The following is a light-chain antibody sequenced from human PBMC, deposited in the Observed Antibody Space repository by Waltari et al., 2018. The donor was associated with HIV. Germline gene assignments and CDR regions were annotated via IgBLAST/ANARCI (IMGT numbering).Light chain of an antibody. CDR3: QYYYSWPFA. CDR2: ATY. V-gene: IGKV3-15*01. J-gene: IGKJ3*01. Sequence: EMVMTQSPSTLSVFLGDRASFSCRASQGVNGRLAWYQQRPGQALRLLFYATYQRMPGVPDRFAAGGSGTEFTLTIANVQSDDFGIYHCQYYYSWPFAFGPGTKLEVK. CDR1: QGVNGR.